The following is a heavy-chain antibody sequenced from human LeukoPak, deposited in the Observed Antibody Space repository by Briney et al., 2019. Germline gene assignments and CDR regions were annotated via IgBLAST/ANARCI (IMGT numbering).Heavy chain of an antibody. Sequence: PGRSLRLSCAASGFTFSSYGTHWVRQAPGKGLEWVAVIWYDGSNKYYADSVKGRFTISRDNSKNTLYLQMNSLRAEDTAVYYCARMTGTTKAFDIWGQGTMVTVSS. D-gene: IGHD1-1*01. J-gene: IGHJ3*02. V-gene: IGHV3-33*01. CDR1: GFTFSSYG. CDR3: ARMTGTTKAFDI. CDR2: IWYDGSNK.